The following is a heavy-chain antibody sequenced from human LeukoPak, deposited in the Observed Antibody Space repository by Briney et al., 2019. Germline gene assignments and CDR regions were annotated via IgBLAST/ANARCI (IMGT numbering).Heavy chain of an antibody. CDR3: ARRGPASIVGANDY. CDR1: GYTFTGYY. V-gene: IGHV1-2*02. CDR2: INPNSGGT. Sequence: GASVKASCKASGYTFTGYYMHWVRQAPGQGLEWMGWINPNSGGTNYAQKFQGRVTMTRDTSISTAYMELSRLRSDDTAVYYCARRGPASIVGANDYWGQGTLVTVSS. D-gene: IGHD1-26*01. J-gene: IGHJ4*02.